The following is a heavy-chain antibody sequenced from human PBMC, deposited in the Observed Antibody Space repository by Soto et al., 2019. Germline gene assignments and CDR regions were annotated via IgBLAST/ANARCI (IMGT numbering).Heavy chain of an antibody. D-gene: IGHD3-3*01. J-gene: IGHJ6*04. CDR3: AREHYDFWSGYYPEGRPGPVDV. CDR1: GFTFSSYS. V-gene: IGHV3-48*01. Sequence: GGSLRLSCAASGFTFSSYSMNWVRQAPGKGLEWVSYISSSSSTIYYADSVKGRFTISRDNAKNSLYLQMNSLRAEDTAVYYCAREHYDFWSGYYPEGRPGPVDVWGKGTTVTVSS. CDR2: ISSSSSTI.